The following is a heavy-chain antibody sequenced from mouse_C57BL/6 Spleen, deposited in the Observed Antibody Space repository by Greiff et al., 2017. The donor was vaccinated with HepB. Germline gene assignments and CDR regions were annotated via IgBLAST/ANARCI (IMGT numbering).Heavy chain of an antibody. Sequence: QVQLQQPGAELVKPGASVKLSCKASGYTFTRYWMHWVKQRPGQGLEWIGMIHPNSGSTNYNEKFKSKATLTVDKSSSTAYMQLSSLTSEDSAVYYCARKKTVVATGDYWGQGTSVTVSS. CDR2: IHPNSGST. CDR3: ARKKTVVATGDY. D-gene: IGHD1-1*01. J-gene: IGHJ4*01. V-gene: IGHV1-64*01. CDR1: GYTFTRYW.